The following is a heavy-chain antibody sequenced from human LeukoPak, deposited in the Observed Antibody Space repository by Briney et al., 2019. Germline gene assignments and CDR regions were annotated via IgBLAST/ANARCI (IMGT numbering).Heavy chain of an antibody. CDR1: GFTFGDYA. V-gene: IGHV3-30*02. J-gene: IGHJ3*02. CDR2: IRYDGSDS. CDR3: ARPYSSGTDAFDI. D-gene: IGHD6-19*01. Sequence: GGSLRLSCSAFGFTFGDYAFHWVRQAPGKGLEWLAFIRYDGSDSYYADSVKGRFTISRDNSKNTLYLQMNSLRAEDTAVYYCARPYSSGTDAFDIWGQGTMVTVSS.